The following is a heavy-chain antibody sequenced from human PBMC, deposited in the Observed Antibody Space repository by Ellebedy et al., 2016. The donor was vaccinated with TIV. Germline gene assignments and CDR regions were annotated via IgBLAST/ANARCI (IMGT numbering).Heavy chain of an antibody. CDR2: IGSRSEYT. Sequence: GESLKISCAASGFSFSTYAMAWVRQASGKGLEWLSAIGSRSEYTIYADSVKGRFTISRDNFKNTLWLQMYSLRAEDTAVYYCAKELVSRDSLSFDYWGLGTLVTVTS. D-gene: IGHD3-9*01. V-gene: IGHV3-23*01. J-gene: IGHJ4*02. CDR3: AKELVSRDSLSFDY. CDR1: GFSFSTYA.